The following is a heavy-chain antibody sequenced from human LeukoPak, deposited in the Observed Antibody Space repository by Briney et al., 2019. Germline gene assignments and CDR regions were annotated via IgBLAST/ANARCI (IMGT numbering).Heavy chain of an antibody. V-gene: IGHV4-30-4*02. CDR3: ARTGSSWYLDAFDI. Sequence: PSETLSLTCTVSGGSISSGDYYWSWIRQPPGKGLEWIGYISYSGSTYYNPSLKSRVTMSVDTSKKQFSLKLSSVTAADTAVYYCARTGSSWYLDAFDIWGQGTMVTVSS. CDR1: GGSISSGDYY. D-gene: IGHD6-13*01. J-gene: IGHJ3*02. CDR2: ISYSGST.